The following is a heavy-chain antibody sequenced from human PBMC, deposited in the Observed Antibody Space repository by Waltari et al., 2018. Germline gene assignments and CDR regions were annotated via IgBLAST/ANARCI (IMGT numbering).Heavy chain of an antibody. J-gene: IGHJ4*02. V-gene: IGHV4-4*02. D-gene: IGHD1-1*01. CDR2: GRGDCKS. CDR3: ARDRGRGLYLDT. Sequence: GGVGQPPGNGLECIGHGRGDCKSNYNPSCASRVTMSRDTSTSHFALKLTSATAADTALYYCARDRGRGLYLDTWGQGTLVTVSP.